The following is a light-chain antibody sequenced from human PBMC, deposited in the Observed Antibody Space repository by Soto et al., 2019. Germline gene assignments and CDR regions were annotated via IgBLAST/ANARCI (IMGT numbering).Light chain of an antibody. CDR2: EVS. J-gene: IGLJ1*01. V-gene: IGLV2-14*01. Sequence: QSALTQPASVSGSPGQSITISCTGTSSDVGGYNYVSWYQQHPGKAPKLMIYEVSNRPSGVSNRFSGSKSGNTASLTISGLQAEDEADYYCNSYTSSSTLFGTGTKLNVL. CDR1: SSDVGGYNY. CDR3: NSYTSSSTL.